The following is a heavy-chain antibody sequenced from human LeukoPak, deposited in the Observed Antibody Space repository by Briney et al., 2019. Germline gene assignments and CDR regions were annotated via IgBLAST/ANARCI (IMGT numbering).Heavy chain of an antibody. J-gene: IGHJ4*02. D-gene: IGHD6-13*01. Sequence: GGSLRLSCAASGFTVSSNYMSWVRQAPGKGLEWVSVIYNDGSTYYADSVEGRFTISRDNAKNSLNLQMNSLRAEDTAVYYCARGSAAAGFGYWGQGTLVTVSS. CDR1: GFTVSSNY. V-gene: IGHV3-66*01. CDR2: IYNDGST. CDR3: ARGSAAAGFGY.